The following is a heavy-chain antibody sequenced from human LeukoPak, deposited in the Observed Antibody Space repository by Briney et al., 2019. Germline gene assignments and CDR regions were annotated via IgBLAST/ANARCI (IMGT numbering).Heavy chain of an antibody. Sequence: SETLSLTCAVYGGSFSGYYWSWIRQPPGKGLEWIGEINHSGSTNYNPSLKSRVTISVDTSKNQFSLKLSSVTAADTAVYYCARRAARDFDYWGQGTLVTVSS. D-gene: IGHD6-6*01. CDR2: INHSGST. CDR3: ARRAARDFDY. V-gene: IGHV4-34*01. J-gene: IGHJ4*02. CDR1: GGSFSGYY.